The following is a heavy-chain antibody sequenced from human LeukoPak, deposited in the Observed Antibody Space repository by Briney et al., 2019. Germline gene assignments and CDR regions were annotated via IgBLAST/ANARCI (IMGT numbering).Heavy chain of an antibody. V-gene: IGHV1-46*01. J-gene: IGHJ4*02. CDR3: ARAARAEEVRGAPGAFDY. CDR1: GYTFTSYA. Sequence: GASVKVSCKASGYTFTSYAMNWVRQAPGQGLEWMGIINPSGGSTSYAQRFQGRVTMTRDTSTSTVYMELSSLRSEDTAVYYCARAARAEEVRGAPGAFDYWGQGTLVTVS. D-gene: IGHD3-10*01. CDR2: INPSGGST.